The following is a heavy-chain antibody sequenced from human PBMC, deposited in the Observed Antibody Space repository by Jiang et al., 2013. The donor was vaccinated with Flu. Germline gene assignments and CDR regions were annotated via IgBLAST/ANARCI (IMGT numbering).Heavy chain of an antibody. CDR3: ARDIVVVVAATKKNAFDI. J-gene: IGHJ3*02. V-gene: IGHV1-69*01. CDR1: GGTFSSYA. D-gene: IGHD2-15*01. CDR2: IIPIFGTA. Sequence: GAEVKKPGSSVKVSCKASGGTFSSYAISWVRQAPGQGLEWMGGIIPIFGTANYAQKFQGRVTITADESTSTAYMELSSLRSEDTAVYYCARDIVVVVAATKKNAFDIWGQGTMVTVSS.